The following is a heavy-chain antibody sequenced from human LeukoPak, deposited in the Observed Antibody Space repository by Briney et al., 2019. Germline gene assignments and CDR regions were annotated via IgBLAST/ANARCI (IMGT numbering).Heavy chain of an antibody. CDR3: AGGRASVPPFDY. Sequence: PGGSLRLSCAASGFTVSSNYMGWVRQAPGKGLEWVSLFYSGDDTYYADSVKGRFTISRDNSKNTLYLQMNSLRAEDTAVYYCAGGRASVPPFDYWGQGTLVSVSS. CDR1: GFTVSSNY. V-gene: IGHV3-53*01. D-gene: IGHD2-2*01. J-gene: IGHJ4*02. CDR2: FYSGDDT.